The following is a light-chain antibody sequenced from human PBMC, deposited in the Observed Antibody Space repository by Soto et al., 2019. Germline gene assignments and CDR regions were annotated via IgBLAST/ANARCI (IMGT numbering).Light chain of an antibody. J-gene: IGKJ4*01. CDR1: QDISSY. Sequence: IQLTQSPSSLSASVGDRVTITCRASQDISSYLAWYQQKPGKAPKLLIYLASTLHSGVPSSFSGRGSGTDVSLTISSLQPEDAATYYCQSLNRFPHSFGGGAKVEIK. V-gene: IGKV1-9*01. CDR3: QSLNRFPHS. CDR2: LAS.